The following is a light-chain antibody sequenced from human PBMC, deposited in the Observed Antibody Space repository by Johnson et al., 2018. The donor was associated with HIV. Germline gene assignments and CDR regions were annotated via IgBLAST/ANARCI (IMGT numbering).Light chain of an antibody. CDR3: GTWDSSLRAGGL. Sequence: QSVLTQPPSVSAAPGQKVTISCSGSSSNIGNNYVSWYQQLPGTAPKLLIYENNKRPSGIPDRFAGSKSGTSATLGITGLQTGDEANYYCGTWDSSLRAGGLFGPGTKVTVL. V-gene: IGLV1-51*02. CDR1: SSNIGNNY. J-gene: IGLJ1*01. CDR2: ENN.